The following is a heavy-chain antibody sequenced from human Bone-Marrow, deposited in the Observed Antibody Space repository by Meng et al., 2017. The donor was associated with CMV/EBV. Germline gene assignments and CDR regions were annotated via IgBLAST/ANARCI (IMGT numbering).Heavy chain of an antibody. CDR2: ISYNGSSK. CDR1: GFTFSSYA. J-gene: IGHJ4*02. V-gene: IGHV3-30-3*01. Sequence: AAGFTFSSYAMHWVRPAASNGLEWVSVISYNGSSKYYADSVKGRFTISRDNSKNTLYLQVNSLRGEDTAVFYCARDSGSFNKFDYWGQGTLVTVSS. CDR3: ARDSGSFNKFDY. D-gene: IGHD1-26*01.